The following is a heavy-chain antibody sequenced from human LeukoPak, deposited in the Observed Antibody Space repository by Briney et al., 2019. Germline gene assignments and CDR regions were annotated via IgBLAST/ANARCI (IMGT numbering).Heavy chain of an antibody. Sequence: GGPLRLSCAASGFPFSTYWITWVRQAPGKGLEWVANIKNDGSEKYYVDSVKGRFTISRDNAENSLFLQMNSLRVEDTAIYYCTRDSGLTGYDLLDYWGQGTLVTVSS. CDR2: IKNDGSEK. CDR1: GFPFSTYW. D-gene: IGHD5-12*01. V-gene: IGHV3-7*01. J-gene: IGHJ4*02. CDR3: TRDSGLTGYDLLDY.